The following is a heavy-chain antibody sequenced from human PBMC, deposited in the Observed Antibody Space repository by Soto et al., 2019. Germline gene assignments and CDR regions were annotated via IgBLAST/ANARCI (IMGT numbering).Heavy chain of an antibody. J-gene: IGHJ4*02. V-gene: IGHV4-34*01. CDR2: INHSGST. D-gene: IGHD3-22*01. CDR3: ARDYYDSSGRPTIDY. Sequence: QVQLQQWGAGLLKPSETLSLTCAVYGGSFSGYYWSWIRQPPGKGLEWIGEINHSGSTNYNPSLKSRVTISVDTSKTLFSLKLSSVTAADTAVYYCARDYYDSSGRPTIDYWGQGTLVTVSS. CDR1: GGSFSGYY.